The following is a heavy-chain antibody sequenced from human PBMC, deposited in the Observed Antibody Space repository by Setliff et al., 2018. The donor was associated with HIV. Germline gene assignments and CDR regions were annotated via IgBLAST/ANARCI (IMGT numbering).Heavy chain of an antibody. D-gene: IGHD3-22*01. CDR2: INSRGRTM. CDR3: ARALYYYDSTPALSSAFDI. Sequence: GGSLRLSCTASGFMFSSYEMHWVRQAPGKGLEWVASINSRGRTMYYADSVKGRFTISRDNAKNSLYLQMNSLRAGDTAVYYCARALYYYDSTPALSSAFDIWGQGTMVTVSS. V-gene: IGHV3-48*03. CDR1: GFMFSSYE. J-gene: IGHJ3*02.